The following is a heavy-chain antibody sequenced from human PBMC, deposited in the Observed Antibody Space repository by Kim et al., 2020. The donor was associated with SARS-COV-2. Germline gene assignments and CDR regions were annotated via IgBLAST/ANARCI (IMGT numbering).Heavy chain of an antibody. D-gene: IGHD3-16*01. V-gene: IGHV4-39*01. CDR3: ARRSFGVYYYGMDV. J-gene: IGHJ6*02. Sequence: PALKSRVTISVLTSKNQFSLQLSSVTATDTAVYYCARRSFGVYYYGMDVWGQGTTVTVSS.